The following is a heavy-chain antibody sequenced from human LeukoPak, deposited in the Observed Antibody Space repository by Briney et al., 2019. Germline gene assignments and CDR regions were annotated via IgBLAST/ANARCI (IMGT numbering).Heavy chain of an antibody. CDR2: ISGSGGST. CDR1: GFTVSSNY. CDR3: AKDGEWELLSAEYFQH. D-gene: IGHD1-26*01. Sequence: GSLRLSCAASGFTVSSNYMSWVRQAPGKGLEWVSAISGSGGSTYYADSVKGRFTISRDNSKNTLYLQMNSLRAEDTAVYYCAKDGEWELLSAEYFQHWGQGTLVTVSS. J-gene: IGHJ1*01. V-gene: IGHV3-23*01.